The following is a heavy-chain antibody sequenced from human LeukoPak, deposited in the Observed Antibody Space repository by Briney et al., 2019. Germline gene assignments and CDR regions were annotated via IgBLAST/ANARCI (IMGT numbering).Heavy chain of an antibody. CDR3: ARDLDYYGSGTYYFDS. CDR1: RFTFSTYG. Sequence: GGSLRLSCAASRFTFSTYGMSWVRQAPGRGLEWVSYISRSGSPIYYTESVKGRFTMSRDNAKNSLYLHLNSLRAEDTAVYFCARDLDYYGSGTYYFDSWGQGTLVTVSS. CDR2: ISRSGSPI. J-gene: IGHJ4*02. D-gene: IGHD3-10*01. V-gene: IGHV3-48*04.